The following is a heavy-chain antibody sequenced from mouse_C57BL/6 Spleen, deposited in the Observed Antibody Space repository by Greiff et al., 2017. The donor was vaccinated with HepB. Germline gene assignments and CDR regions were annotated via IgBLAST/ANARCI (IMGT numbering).Heavy chain of an antibody. Sequence: QVQLQQPGAELVMPGASVKLSCKASGYTFTSYWMHWVKQRPGQGLEWIGEIDPSDSYTNYNQKFKGKSTLTVDKSSSTAYMQLSSLTSEDSAVYYCAREGPGGSKTFAYWGQGTLVTVSA. V-gene: IGHV1-69*01. D-gene: IGHD2-5*01. CDR1: GYTFTSYW. CDR2: IDPSDSYT. J-gene: IGHJ3*01. CDR3: AREGPGGSKTFAY.